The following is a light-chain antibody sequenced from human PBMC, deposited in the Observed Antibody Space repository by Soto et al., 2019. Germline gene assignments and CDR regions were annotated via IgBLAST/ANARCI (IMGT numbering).Light chain of an antibody. CDR3: GAWDDSLNGYV. Sequence: QSVLTQPPSASGNPGQRVSIPCSGSRSNIGTNAVHWYQQVPGMAPKLLIYNNDQRPSGVPDRFSGSKSDTSASLAISGLQSGDEADYYCGAWDDSLNGYVFATGTKVTVL. J-gene: IGLJ1*01. CDR2: NND. V-gene: IGLV1-44*01. CDR1: RSNIGTNA.